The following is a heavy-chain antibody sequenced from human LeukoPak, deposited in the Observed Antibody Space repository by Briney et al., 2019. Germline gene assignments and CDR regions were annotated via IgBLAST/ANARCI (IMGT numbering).Heavy chain of an antibody. Sequence: KPSETLSLTCTVSGGSISSYYWSWIRQPPGKGPEWIGYIYYSGSTNYNPSLKSRVTISVDTSKNQFSLKLSSVTAADTAVYYCARGYYGDCHAFDIWGQGTMVTVSS. D-gene: IGHD4-17*01. CDR2: IYYSGST. V-gene: IGHV4-59*01. CDR1: GGSISSYY. J-gene: IGHJ3*02. CDR3: ARGYYGDCHAFDI.